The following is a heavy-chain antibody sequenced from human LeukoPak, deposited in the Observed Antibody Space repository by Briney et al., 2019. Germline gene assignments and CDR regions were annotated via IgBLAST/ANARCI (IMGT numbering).Heavy chain of an antibody. CDR2: IIPIFGTA. V-gene: IGHV1-69*13. D-gene: IGHD2-15*01. J-gene: IGHJ4*02. CDR3: ASRYCSGGSCFHFLFDY. Sequence: ASVKVSCKASGGTFSSYAISWVRQAPGQGLEWMGGIIPIFGTANYAQKFQGRVTITADESMSTAYMELSSLRSEDTAVYYCASRYCSGGSCFHFLFDYWGQGTLVTVSS. CDR1: GGTFSSYA.